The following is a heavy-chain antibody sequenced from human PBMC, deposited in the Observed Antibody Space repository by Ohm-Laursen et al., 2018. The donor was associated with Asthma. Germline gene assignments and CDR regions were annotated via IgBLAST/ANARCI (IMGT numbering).Heavy chain of an antibody. J-gene: IGHJ5*02. CDR3: ARSTGWYRLDL. V-gene: IGHV4/OR15-8*01. CDR2: ISHSGAA. D-gene: IGHD6-19*01. Sequence: SETLSLTWVLSGGSINNYWWSWVRQPPGKGLEWIGEISHSGAASFNPSLTSRITISLDKSKTHFSLKLTSVTAADTAVYYCARSTGWYRLDLWGQGTLVTVSS. CDR1: GGSINNYW.